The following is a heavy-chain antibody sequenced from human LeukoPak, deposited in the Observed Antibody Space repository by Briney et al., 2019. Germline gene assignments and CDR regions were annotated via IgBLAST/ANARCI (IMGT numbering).Heavy chain of an antibody. Sequence: GESLKISCKGSGYSFTSYWIGWVRQMPGKGLEWMGIIYPGDSDTRYSPSFQGQVTISADKSISTAYLQWSSLKASDTAMYYCARFGYSGYDDYYGMDVWGQGTTVTVSS. CDR3: ARFGYSGYDDYYGMDV. V-gene: IGHV5-51*01. J-gene: IGHJ6*02. CDR2: IYPGDSDT. CDR1: GYSFTSYW. D-gene: IGHD5-12*01.